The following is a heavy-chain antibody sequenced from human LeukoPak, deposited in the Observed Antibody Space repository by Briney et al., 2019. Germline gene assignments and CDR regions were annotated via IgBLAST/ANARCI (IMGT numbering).Heavy chain of an antibody. J-gene: IGHJ4*02. CDR3: AKSGRRWELLRNYFDY. D-gene: IGHD1-26*01. CDR2: ISGSGGST. CDR1: GFPFSSYS. V-gene: IGHV3-23*01. Sequence: GGSLRLSCAASGFPFSSYSMSWVRQAPGKGLEWVSAISGSGGSTYYADSVKGRFTISRDNSKNTLYLQTNSLRAEDTAVYYCAKSGRRWELLRNYFDYWGQGTLVTVSS.